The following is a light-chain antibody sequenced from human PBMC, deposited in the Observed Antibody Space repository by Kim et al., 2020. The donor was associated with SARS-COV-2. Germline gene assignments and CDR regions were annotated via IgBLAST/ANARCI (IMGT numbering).Light chain of an antibody. Sequence: DIQMTQSPATLSASVGDRVTITCRASGSTGSWLAWYQQKPGTAPKVLIYDTSTLESGVPSRFSGSGTGTFFTLTISSLQPGDSATYYGQLYKASPYTFGQGAKLEI. V-gene: IGKV1-5*01. CDR2: DTS. CDR3: QLYKASPYT. CDR1: GSTGSW. J-gene: IGKJ2*01.